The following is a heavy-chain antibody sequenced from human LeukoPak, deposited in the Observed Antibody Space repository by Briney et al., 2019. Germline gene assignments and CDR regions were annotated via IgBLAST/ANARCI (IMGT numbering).Heavy chain of an antibody. CDR3: ARISAMVKALDY. V-gene: IGHV1-8*02. CDR1: GYTFTGHY. D-gene: IGHD5-18*01. Sequence: GASVKVSCKASGYTFTGHYIHWVRQATGQGPEWMGWMNPNSGNTGYAQKFQGRVTMTRNTSISTAYMELSSLRSEDTAVYYCARISAMVKALDYWGQGTLVTVSS. CDR2: MNPNSGNT. J-gene: IGHJ4*02.